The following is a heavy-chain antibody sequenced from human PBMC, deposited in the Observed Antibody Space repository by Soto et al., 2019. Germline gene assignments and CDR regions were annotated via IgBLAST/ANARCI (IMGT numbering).Heavy chain of an antibody. CDR2: ISAFNAKT. CDR3: ARDAIAGAGAFDY. D-gene: IGHD6-19*01. V-gene: IGHV1-18*04. J-gene: IGHJ4*02. Sequence: QVQLVQSGAEVKKPGASVKVSCTASGYTYFCYGISWVRQAPGQGLEWLGWISAFNAKTNYAPKFQARVTLTTDASTSTAYMELRGLRSDDTAVYFCARDAIAGAGAFDYWGQGALVIVSS. CDR1: GYTYFCYG.